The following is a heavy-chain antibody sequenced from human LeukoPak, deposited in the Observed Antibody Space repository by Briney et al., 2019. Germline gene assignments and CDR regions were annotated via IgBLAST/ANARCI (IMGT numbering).Heavy chain of an antibody. J-gene: IGHJ6*02. CDR3: ARGSSEKYCSGGSCYLYYYGMDV. Sequence: ASVTVSCEASGYTFISYDINWVRQATGQGLEWMGWMNPNSGNTGYAQKFQGRVTMTRNTSISTAYMELSSLRSEDTAVYYCARGSSEKYCSGGSCYLYYYGMDVWGQGTTVTVSS. CDR2: MNPNSGNT. CDR1: GYTFISYD. D-gene: IGHD2-15*01. V-gene: IGHV1-8*01.